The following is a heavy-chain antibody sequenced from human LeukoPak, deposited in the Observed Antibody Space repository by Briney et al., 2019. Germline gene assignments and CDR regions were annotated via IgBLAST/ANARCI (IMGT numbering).Heavy chain of an antibody. CDR2: IKQDGTEK. D-gene: IGHD3-16*01. CDR1: GFTFSTYW. V-gene: IGHV3-7*01. CDR3: ARYRGSGGQRLDY. Sequence: PGGSLRLSCAASGFTFSTYWMTWVRQAPGKGLEWVANIKQDGTEKYYVDSVKGRFTVSRDNAKNSLYLQMNSLRAEDTAVYYCARYRGSGGQRLDYWGQGTLVTVSS. J-gene: IGHJ4*02.